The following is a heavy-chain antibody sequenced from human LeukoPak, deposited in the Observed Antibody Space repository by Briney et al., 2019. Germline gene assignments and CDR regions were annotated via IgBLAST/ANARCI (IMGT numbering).Heavy chain of an antibody. V-gene: IGHV1-2*04. D-gene: IGHD6-13*01. J-gene: IGHJ4*02. Sequence: GASVKVSCKASGYTFTGYYMHWVRQAPGQGLEWMGWINPNSGGTNYAQKFQGWVTMTRDTSISTAYMELSRLGSDDTAVYYCARGVGIAAAGTLDYWGQGTLVTVSS. CDR1: GYTFTGYY. CDR2: INPNSGGT. CDR3: ARGVGIAAAGTLDY.